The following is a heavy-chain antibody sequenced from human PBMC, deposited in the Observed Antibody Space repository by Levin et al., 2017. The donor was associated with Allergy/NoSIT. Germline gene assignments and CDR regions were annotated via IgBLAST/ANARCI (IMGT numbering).Heavy chain of an antibody. V-gene: IGHV3-21*01. CDR3: ARENIVATWADY. CDR2: ISSSSSYI. Sequence: KAGGSLRLSCAASGFTFSSYSMNWVRQAPGKGLEWVSSISSSSSYIYYADSVKGRFTISRDNAKNSLYLQMNSLRAEDTAVYYCARENIVATWADYWGQGTLVTVSS. D-gene: IGHD5-12*01. CDR1: GFTFSSYS. J-gene: IGHJ4*02.